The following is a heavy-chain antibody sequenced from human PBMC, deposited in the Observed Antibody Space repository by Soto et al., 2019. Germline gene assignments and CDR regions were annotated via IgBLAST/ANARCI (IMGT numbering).Heavy chain of an antibody. D-gene: IGHD3-22*01. J-gene: IGHJ4*02. CDR1: GFTFSSYA. CDR3: AKQTYYYDSSGYYAPLYYFDY. Sequence: PGGSLRLSCAASGFTFSSYAMSWVRQAPGKGLEWVSAISGSGGSTYYADSVKGRFTISRDNSKNTLYLQMNSLRAEDTAVYYCAKQTYYYDSSGYYAPLYYFDYWGQGT. V-gene: IGHV3-23*01. CDR2: ISGSGGST.